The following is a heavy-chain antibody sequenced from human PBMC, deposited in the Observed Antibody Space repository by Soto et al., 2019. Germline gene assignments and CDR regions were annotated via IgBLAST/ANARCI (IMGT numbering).Heavy chain of an antibody. Sequence: QVQLVQSGAEVRKPGSAVRVSCKASGGTFNMYAMNWVRQAPGQGLEWMAGIIPIFDTPRYSQQFQGRVTITVDESTSTAYMELSSLRSEDTAIYYCARSIGSGGVIGGLDYWGQGTLVTVAS. CDR1: GGTFNMYA. J-gene: IGHJ4*02. CDR3: ARSIGSGGVIGGLDY. D-gene: IGHD3-16*02. V-gene: IGHV1-69*01. CDR2: IIPIFDTP.